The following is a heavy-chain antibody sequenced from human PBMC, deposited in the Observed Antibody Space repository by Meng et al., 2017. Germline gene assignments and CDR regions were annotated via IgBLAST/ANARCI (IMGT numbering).Heavy chain of an antibody. CDR1: GFTFSSYW. CDR2: INSDGSRT. D-gene: IGHD1-26*01. V-gene: IGHV3-74*01. CDR3: ASGRGKLISAPADY. Sequence: GGSLRLSCAASGFTFSSYWMHWVRQAPGKGLVWVSRINSDGSRTSYADSVKGRFTISRDNAKNTLYLQLNSLKAEDTAVYYCASGRGKLISAPADYWGQGTLVTVSS. J-gene: IGHJ4*02.